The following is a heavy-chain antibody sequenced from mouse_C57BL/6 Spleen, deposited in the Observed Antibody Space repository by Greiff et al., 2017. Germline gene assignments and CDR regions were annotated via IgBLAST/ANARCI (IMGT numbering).Heavy chain of an antibody. CDR2: ISYDGSN. Sequence: DVQLQESGPGLVKPSQSLSLTCSVTGYSITSGYYWNWIRQFPGNKLEWMGYISYDGSNNYNPSLKNRISITRDTSKNQFFLKLNSVTTEDTATYYCARVLRGYFDVWGTGTTVTVSS. J-gene: IGHJ1*03. CDR1: GYSITSGYY. CDR3: ARVLRGYFDV. D-gene: IGHD1-1*01. V-gene: IGHV3-6*01.